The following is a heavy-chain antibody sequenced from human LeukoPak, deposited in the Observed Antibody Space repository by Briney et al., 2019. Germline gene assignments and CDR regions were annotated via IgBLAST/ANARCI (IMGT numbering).Heavy chain of an antibody. J-gene: IGHJ6*02. V-gene: IGHV3-7*03. Sequence: QARGSLRLSCAASGFTLSSYWMRWVRQAPGKGLEWVANMNQDGSDKNYVDSVKGRFTISRDNAKNSLYLQMNSLRAEDTALYYCAKDIALLWFGEPQSSGMDVWGQGTTVTVSS. CDR2: MNQDGSDK. CDR3: AKDIALLWFGEPQSSGMDV. D-gene: IGHD3-10*01. CDR1: GFTLSSYW.